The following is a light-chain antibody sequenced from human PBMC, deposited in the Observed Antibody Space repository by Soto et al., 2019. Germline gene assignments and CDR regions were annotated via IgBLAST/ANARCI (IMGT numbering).Light chain of an antibody. Sequence: EIVMTQSPATLSVSPGESATLSCRASHRVSSYLAWYQQRPGQAPRLLIYGASTRATGVPARFSGSGSGTVFTLTISSLQSEDFAVYYCQQYNNWPLTFGGGTKVEIK. CDR1: HRVSSY. V-gene: IGKV3-15*01. CDR3: QQYNNWPLT. J-gene: IGKJ4*01. CDR2: GAS.